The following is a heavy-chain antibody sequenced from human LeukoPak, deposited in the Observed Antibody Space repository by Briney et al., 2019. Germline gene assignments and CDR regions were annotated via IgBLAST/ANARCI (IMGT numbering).Heavy chain of an antibody. CDR2: IYYNGST. CDR1: GGSISSGGYY. V-gene: IGHV4-31*03. J-gene: IGHJ4*02. CDR3: ARYRRPPYYFDY. D-gene: IGHD1-26*01. Sequence: SETLSLTCTVSGGSISSGGYYWSWIRQHPGKGLECIGYIYYNGSTSYNPSLKSRVTISVDTSKNQFSLKLSSVIAADTAVYYCARYRRPPYYFDYWGQGTLVTVSS.